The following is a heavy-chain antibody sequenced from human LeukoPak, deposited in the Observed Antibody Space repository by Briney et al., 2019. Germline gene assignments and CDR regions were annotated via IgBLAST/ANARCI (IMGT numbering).Heavy chain of an antibody. CDR1: GLTFDDYA. D-gene: IGHD2-2*02. J-gene: IGHJ5*02. V-gene: IGHV3-9*01. Sequence: GGSLRLSCAASGLTFDDYAMHWVRQAPGKGLEWVSGISWNSGSIGYADSVKGRFTISRDNAKNSLYLQMNSLRAEDTAIYYCARRIPWFDPWGRGTLVTVSS. CDR2: ISWNSGSI. CDR3: ARRIPWFDP.